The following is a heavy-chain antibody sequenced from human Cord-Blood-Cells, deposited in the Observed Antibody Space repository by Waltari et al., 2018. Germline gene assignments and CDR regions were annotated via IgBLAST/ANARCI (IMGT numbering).Heavy chain of an antibody. V-gene: IGHV4-39*01. Sequence: QLQLQESGPGLVKPSETLSLTCTVSGGSISSSSYYWGWIRQPPGKGLEWIGSIYYSGSTYYNPSLKSRVTISVDTSKNQFSLKRSSVTAADTAVYYCARPRYSSSWYVDYWGQGTLVTVSS. CDR3: ARPRYSSSWYVDY. D-gene: IGHD6-13*01. J-gene: IGHJ4*02. CDR1: GGSISSSSYY. CDR2: IYYSGST.